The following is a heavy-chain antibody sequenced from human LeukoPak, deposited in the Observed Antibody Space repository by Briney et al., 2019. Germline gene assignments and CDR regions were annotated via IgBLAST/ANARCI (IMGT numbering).Heavy chain of an antibody. J-gene: IGHJ5*02. D-gene: IGHD3-22*01. V-gene: IGHV3-30*02. Sequence: GGSLRLSCAASGFTFSRYAMTWVRQAPGKGLEWVAFIRYDGSNKYYADSVKGRFTISRDNSKNTLYLQMNSLRAEDMAVYYCAKDPFGSSGYSSRFDPWGQGTLVTVSS. CDR1: GFTFSRYA. CDR2: IRYDGSNK. CDR3: AKDPFGSSGYSSRFDP.